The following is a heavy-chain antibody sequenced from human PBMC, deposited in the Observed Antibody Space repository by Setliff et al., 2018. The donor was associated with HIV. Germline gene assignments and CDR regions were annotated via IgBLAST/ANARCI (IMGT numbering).Heavy chain of an antibody. CDR2: INAGNCNT. J-gene: IGHJ4*02. V-gene: IGHV1-3*03. Sequence: ASVKVSCKASGYTFTSYAMHWVRQAPGQRLEWMGWINAGNCNTKDSQEFQGRVTITRDTSASRAYMELSSLRSEDMAVYYCARGGRRIAADGTFDYWGQGTLVTVSS. CDR1: GYTFTSYA. CDR3: ARGGRRIAADGTFDY. D-gene: IGHD6-13*01.